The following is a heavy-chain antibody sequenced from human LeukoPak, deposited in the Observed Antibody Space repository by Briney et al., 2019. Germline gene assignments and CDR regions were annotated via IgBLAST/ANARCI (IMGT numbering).Heavy chain of an antibody. V-gene: IGHV1-18*01. Sequence: ASVKVSRKASGYTFTRYGISWVRQAPGQGLEWMGWISAYNGNTNYAQKLQGRVIMTTDTSTSTAYMELRSLRSDDTAVYYCARQSYVWGSYRPDDAFDIWGQGTMVTVSS. D-gene: IGHD3-16*02. CDR2: ISAYNGNT. CDR1: GYTFTRYG. CDR3: ARQSYVWGSYRPDDAFDI. J-gene: IGHJ3*02.